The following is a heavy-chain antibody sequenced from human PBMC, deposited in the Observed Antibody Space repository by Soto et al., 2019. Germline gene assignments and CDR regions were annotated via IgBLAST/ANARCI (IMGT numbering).Heavy chain of an antibody. D-gene: IGHD3-10*01. CDR1: GVTFSSYA. J-gene: IGHJ5*02. V-gene: IGHV3-23*01. CDR2: ISGSGGST. CDR3: AKIGASLLLFGEPRFDP. Sequence: GMSLRDSWAASGVTFSSYAMSWVRQAPGKGLEWVSAISGSGGSTYYADSVKGRFTISRDNSKNTLYLQMNSLRAEDTAVYYCAKIGASLLLFGEPRFDPLGQATLVSV.